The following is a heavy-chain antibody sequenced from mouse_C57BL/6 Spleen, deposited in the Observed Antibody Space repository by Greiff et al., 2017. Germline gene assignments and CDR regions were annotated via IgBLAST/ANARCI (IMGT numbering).Heavy chain of an antibody. CDR2: ISYDGSN. J-gene: IGHJ2*01. CDR3: ARDGDNYDFDY. D-gene: IGHD1-3*01. CDR1: GYSITSGYY. Sequence: VQLQQSGPGLVKPSQSLSLTCSVTGYSITSGYYWNWIRQFPGNKLEWMGYISYDGSNNYNPSLKNRISITRDTSKNQFFLKLNSVTTEDTATYYCARDGDNYDFDYWGQGTTLTVSS. V-gene: IGHV3-6*01.